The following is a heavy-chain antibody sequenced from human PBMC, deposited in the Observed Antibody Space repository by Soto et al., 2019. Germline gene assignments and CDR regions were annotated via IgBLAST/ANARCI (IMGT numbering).Heavy chain of an antibody. CDR1: GFTFSSYS. CDR2: ISSSSSYI. CDR3: ARTHPIVVVPAAYHYGMDV. J-gene: IGHJ6*02. V-gene: IGHV3-21*01. Sequence: EVQLVESGGGLVKPGGSLRLSCAASGFTFSSYSMNWVRQAPGKGLEWVSSISSSSSYIYYADSVKGRFTISRDNAKNSLYLQMNSLRAEDTAVYYCARTHPIVVVPAAYHYGMDVWGQGTTVTVSS. D-gene: IGHD2-2*01.